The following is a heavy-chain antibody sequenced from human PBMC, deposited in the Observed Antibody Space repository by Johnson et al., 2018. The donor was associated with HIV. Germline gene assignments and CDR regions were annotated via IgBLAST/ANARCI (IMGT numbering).Heavy chain of an antibody. V-gene: IGHV3-53*01. CDR2: ISGSGGST. D-gene: IGHD3-22*01. CDR3: ARGRPNYYDSSGRYVPVAFDI. CDR1: GFTVSSNY. Sequence: VQLVESGGGLIQPGGSLRLSCAASGFTVSSNYMSWVSQAPGKGLEWVSVISGSGGSTYYADSVKGRFTISRDNSKNTLYLQMNSLRAEDTAVYYCARGRPNYYDSSGRYVPVAFDIWGQGTMVTVSS. J-gene: IGHJ3*02.